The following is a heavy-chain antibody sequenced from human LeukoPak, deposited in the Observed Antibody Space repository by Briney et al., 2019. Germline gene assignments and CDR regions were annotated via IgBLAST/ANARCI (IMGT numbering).Heavy chain of an antibody. CDR1: GFTFSHFW. CDR2: IKKTGSET. J-gene: IGHJ4*02. CDR3: AREDGYCSGGNCYSYFDS. V-gene: IGHV3-7*01. D-gene: IGHD2-15*01. Sequence: GGSLKLSCAASGFTFSHFWMSWVRQAPGKGLEWVAYIKKTGSETYYVDSVKGRFTITRDNTRNSLFLQMYSLRAEDTAVYFCAREDGYCSGGNCYSYFDSWGQGTLVTVSS.